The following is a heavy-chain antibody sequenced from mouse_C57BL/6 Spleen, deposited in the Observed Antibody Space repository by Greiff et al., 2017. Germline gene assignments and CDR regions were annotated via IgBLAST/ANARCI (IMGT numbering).Heavy chain of an antibody. CDR1: GYTFTSYW. CDR3: ARRGTFLNFDY. Sequence: QVQLQQSGAELVKPGASVKLSCKASGYTFTSYWMQWVKQRPGQGLEWIGEIDPSDSYTNYNQKFKGKATLTVDTSSSTAYMQLSSLTSEDSAVYYCARRGTFLNFDYWGQGTTLTVSS. J-gene: IGHJ2*01. V-gene: IGHV1-50*01. CDR2: IDPSDSYT. D-gene: IGHD3-3*01.